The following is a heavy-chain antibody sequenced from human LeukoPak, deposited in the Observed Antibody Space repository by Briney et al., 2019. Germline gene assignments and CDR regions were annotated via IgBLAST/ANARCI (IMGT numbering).Heavy chain of an antibody. CDR2: MRRDGSER. CDR3: ARRNAMDV. Sequence: GGSLRLSCSASGFTFSTYWMSWVRQAPGKGLEWVANMRRDGSERYYVDSVKGRFTISRDDAKSSLYLQMNSLRAEDTAVYYCARRNAMDVWGQGTTVIVFS. V-gene: IGHV3-7*03. J-gene: IGHJ6*02. CDR1: GFTFSTYW.